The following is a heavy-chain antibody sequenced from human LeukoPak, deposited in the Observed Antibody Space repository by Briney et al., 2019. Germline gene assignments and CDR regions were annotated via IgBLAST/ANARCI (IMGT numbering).Heavy chain of an antibody. Sequence: GASVKVSCKASGYTFTSYDINWVRQATGQGLEWMGWMNPNSGNTGYAQKFQGRVTITRNTSISTAYMELSSLRSEDTAVYYCARRAAPGHYYYYYYYMDVWGKGTTVTVSS. V-gene: IGHV1-8*03. CDR3: ARRAAPGHYYYYYYYMDV. J-gene: IGHJ6*03. D-gene: IGHD6-13*01. CDR1: GYTFTSYD. CDR2: MNPNSGNT.